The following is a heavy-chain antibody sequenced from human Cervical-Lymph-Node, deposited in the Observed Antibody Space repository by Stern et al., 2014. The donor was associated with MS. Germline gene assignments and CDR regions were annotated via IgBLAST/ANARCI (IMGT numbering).Heavy chain of an antibody. J-gene: IGHJ6*02. Sequence: VQLVESGGGLVKPGGSLRLSCEASGFTFSSAWMSWVRQAPGKGQERVGRIKGKRDGGTTDNAAPVKGRFTISKDDSKNTLYLHMNSLRAEDTGLYYCMTAYYYYGMDVWGQGTTVTVSS. CDR1: GFTFSSAW. CDR2: IKGKRDGGTT. CDR3: MTAYYYYGMDV. V-gene: IGHV3-15*01.